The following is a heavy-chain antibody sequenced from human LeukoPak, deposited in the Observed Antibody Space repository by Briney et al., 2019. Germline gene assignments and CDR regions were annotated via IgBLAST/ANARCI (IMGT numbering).Heavy chain of an antibody. CDR2: ISGSGGNT. CDR3: TTDPMYYYDSSGYNWFDP. J-gene: IGHJ5*02. D-gene: IGHD3-22*01. CDR1: GFTFSSYA. V-gene: IGHV3-23*01. Sequence: SGGSLRLSCAASGFTFSSYAMSWVRQAPGKGLEWVSAISGSGGNTYYADCVKGRFTTSRDNSKNTLYLQMNSLKTEDTAVYYCTTDPMYYYDSSGYNWFDPWGQGTLVTVSS.